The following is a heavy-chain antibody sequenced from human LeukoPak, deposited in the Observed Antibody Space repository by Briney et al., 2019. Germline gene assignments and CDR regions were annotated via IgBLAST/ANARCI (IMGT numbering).Heavy chain of an antibody. CDR2: INPNSGGT. V-gene: IGHV1-2*02. D-gene: IGHD2-2*01. J-gene: IGHJ6*03. CDR1: GYTFTGYY. Sequence: ASVKVSCKASGYTFTGYYMHWVRQAPGQGLEWMGWINPNSGGTNYAQKFQDRVTMTRDTSISTAYMELSRLRSDDTAVYYCARVRTAYSRYQGYYYYMDVWGKGTTVTVSS. CDR3: ARVRTAYSRYQGYYYYMDV.